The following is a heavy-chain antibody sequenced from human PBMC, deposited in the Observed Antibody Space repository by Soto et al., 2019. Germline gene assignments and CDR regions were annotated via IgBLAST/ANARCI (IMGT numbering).Heavy chain of an antibody. V-gene: IGHV3-23*01. D-gene: IGHD2-15*01. CDR1: GFTFSSYA. Sequence: PGGSLRLSCAASGFTFSSYAMSWVRQAPGKGLEWVSAISGSGGSTYYADSVKGRFTISRDNSKNTLYLQMNSLRAEDTAVYYCAKEIGYCSGGSCYSSNFDYWGQGTLVTVSS. J-gene: IGHJ4*02. CDR3: AKEIGYCSGGSCYSSNFDY. CDR2: ISGSGGST.